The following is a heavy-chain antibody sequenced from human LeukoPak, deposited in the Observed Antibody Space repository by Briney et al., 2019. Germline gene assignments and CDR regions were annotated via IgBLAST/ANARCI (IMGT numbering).Heavy chain of an antibody. V-gene: IGHV1-2*04. D-gene: IGHD4-23*01. Sequence: GASVKVSCKASGYTFTGYYMHWVRQAPGQGLEWMGWINPNSGGTNYAQKFQGWVTMTRDTSISTAYMELSRLRSDDTAVYYCAVGTVVTPHYYYYYMDVWGKGTTVTVSS. J-gene: IGHJ6*03. CDR2: INPNSGGT. CDR3: AVGTVVTPHYYYYYMDV. CDR1: GYTFTGYY.